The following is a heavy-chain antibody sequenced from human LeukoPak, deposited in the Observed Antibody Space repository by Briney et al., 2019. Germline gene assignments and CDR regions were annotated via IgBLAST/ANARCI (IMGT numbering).Heavy chain of an antibody. Sequence: PSETLSLTCAVSGVSISSGSYWSWIRQPPGKELEWIGYVYYTGSTNYNPSLKSRVTISVDTSKNQFSLKLSSVTAADTAIYYCARGYNFIYYFDSWGQGSLVTVSS. CDR1: GVSISSGSY. V-gene: IGHV4-61*01. CDR2: VYYTGST. J-gene: IGHJ4*02. D-gene: IGHD5-12*01. CDR3: ARGYNFIYYFDS.